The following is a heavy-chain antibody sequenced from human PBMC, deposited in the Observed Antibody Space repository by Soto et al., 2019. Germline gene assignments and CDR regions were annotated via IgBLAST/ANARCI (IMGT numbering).Heavy chain of an antibody. CDR3: ARVGNDFWGSYYLNWFDP. D-gene: IGHD3-3*01. V-gene: IGHV4-61*01. CDR2: IYYSGST. Sequence: SETLSLTCTVSGGSVSSGSYYWSWIRQPPGKGLEWIGYIYYSGSTNYNPSLKSRVTISVDTSKNQFSLNLSSVTAADTAVYYCARVGNDFWGSYYLNWFDPWGQGTLVTVSS. J-gene: IGHJ5*02. CDR1: GGSVSSGSYY.